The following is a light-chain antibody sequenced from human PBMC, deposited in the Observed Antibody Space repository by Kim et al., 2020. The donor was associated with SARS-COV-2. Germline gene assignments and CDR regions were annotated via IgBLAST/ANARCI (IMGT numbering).Light chain of an antibody. CDR3: AAWDDSLSGHYV. V-gene: IGLV1-44*01. CDR2: SNN. Sequence: QSVLTQPPSASATPGQRVTISCSGSSSNIGGNSVNWYQQLPGTAPKLLIYSNNQRPSGVPDRFSGSKSGTSASLAISGLQSEDEADYYCAAWDDSLSGHYVFGTGTKVTVL. CDR1: SSNIGGNS. J-gene: IGLJ1*01.